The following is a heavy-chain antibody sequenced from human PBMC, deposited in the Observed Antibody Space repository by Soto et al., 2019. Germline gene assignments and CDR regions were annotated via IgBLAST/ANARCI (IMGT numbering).Heavy chain of an antibody. V-gene: IGHV5-51*01. CDR2: IYPGDSDT. J-gene: IGHJ6*02. D-gene: IGHD2-15*01. Sequence: PGESLTISGKRSRYNFTTYWLGWVRQMPGKDQEWMGIIYPGDSDTRYSPSFQGQVTISADKSISTAYLQWSSLKASDTALYYCPRLGGFVFYFSYYYYDVMYFCGQGSTVTGS. CDR3: PRLGGFVFYFSYYYYDVMYF. CDR1: RYNFTTYW.